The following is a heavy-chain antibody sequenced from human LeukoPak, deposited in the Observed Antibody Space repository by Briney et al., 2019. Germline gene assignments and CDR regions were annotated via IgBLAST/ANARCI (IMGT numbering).Heavy chain of an antibody. CDR3: ARGGGRMGASFDY. V-gene: IGHV4-59*08. CDR2: IYYSGST. J-gene: IGHJ4*02. Sequence: SETLSLTCTVSGGSISSYYWSWIRQPPGKGLEWIGYIYYSGSTNYNPSLKSRVTISVDTSKNRFSLKLSSVTAADTAVYYCARGGGRMGASFDYWGQGTLVTVSS. CDR1: GGSISSYY. D-gene: IGHD1-26*01.